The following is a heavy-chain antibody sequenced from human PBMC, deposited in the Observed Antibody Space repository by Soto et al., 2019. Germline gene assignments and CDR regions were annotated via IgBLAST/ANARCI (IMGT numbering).Heavy chain of an antibody. CDR1: GFTFNTYA. CDR3: LKILKAGAFDI. V-gene: IGHV3-64D*06. CDR2: ISSDGRTT. Sequence: GSLRLSCSASGFTFNTYAMHWVRQAPGKGLEYVSAISSDGRTTYYADSVKGRFTISRDNSRNTLYLQMSSLRTEDTAVYYCLKILKAGAFDIWGQGTMVTVSS. J-gene: IGHJ3*02.